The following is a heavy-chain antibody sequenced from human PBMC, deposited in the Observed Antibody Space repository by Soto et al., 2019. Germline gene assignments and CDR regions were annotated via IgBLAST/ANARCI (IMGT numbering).Heavy chain of an antibody. CDR3: ARSSFGINPASPEASSGPRDY. D-gene: IGHD3-22*01. CDR2: VTGSGGST. CDR1: GFTFGSYA. Sequence: GILRLTCADSGFTFGSYAISWVRQPPGKGLEWVAAVTGSGGSTYYADSVKGRFTIARDNSKNTLYLQMNSLRAEDTAVYYCARSSFGINPASPEASSGPRDYWGQGTLVTVSS. J-gene: IGHJ4*02. V-gene: IGHV3-23*01.